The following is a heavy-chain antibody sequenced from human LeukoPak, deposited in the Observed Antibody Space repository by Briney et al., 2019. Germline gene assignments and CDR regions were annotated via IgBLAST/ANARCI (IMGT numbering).Heavy chain of an antibody. Sequence: PGRSLRLSCAASGFTFSSYAMHWVRQAPGKGLEWVAVISYDGSNKYYADSVKGRFTISRDNSKNTLYLQMNSLRAEDTAVYNCAREGSIAVAGTFDYWGQGTLVTVSS. V-gene: IGHV3-30*04. CDR3: AREGSIAVAGTFDY. CDR2: ISYDGSNK. D-gene: IGHD6-19*01. CDR1: GFTFSSYA. J-gene: IGHJ4*02.